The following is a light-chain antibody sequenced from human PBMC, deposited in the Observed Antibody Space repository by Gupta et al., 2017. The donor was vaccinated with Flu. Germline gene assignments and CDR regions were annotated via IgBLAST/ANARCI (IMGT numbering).Light chain of an antibody. J-gene: IGLJ1*01. CDR3: YSRDISGKSYF. V-gene: IGLV3-19*01. CDR1: SLRRYY. CDR2: CKD. Sequence: QGDSLRRYYAIWYQQKPGQAPVILIYCKDNRPSGIPDRFSGSTSGNTASLTITGAQAEDEDDYYCYSRDISGKSYFFGPGTKVTVL.